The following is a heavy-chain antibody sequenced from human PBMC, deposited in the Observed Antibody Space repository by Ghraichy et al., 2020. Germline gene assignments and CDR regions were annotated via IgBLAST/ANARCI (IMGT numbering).Heavy chain of an antibody. CDR3: ARFYYYDSSGEIDY. V-gene: IGHV4-39*01. CDR2: IYYSGST. CDR1: GGSISSSSYY. D-gene: IGHD3-22*01. J-gene: IGHJ4*02. Sequence: TLSLTCTVSGGSISSSSYYWGWIRQPPGKGLEWIGSIYYSGSTYYNPSLKSRVTISVDTSKNQFSLKLSSVTAADTAVYYCARFYYYDSSGEIDYRGQGTLVTVSS.